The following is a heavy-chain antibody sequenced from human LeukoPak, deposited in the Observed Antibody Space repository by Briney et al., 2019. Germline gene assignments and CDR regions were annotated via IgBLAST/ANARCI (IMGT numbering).Heavy chain of an antibody. CDR3: ARILDSAWGELGY. V-gene: IGHV3-7*01. CDR2: INQGARET. Sequence: GGSLRLSCEAYGFSFGTFWMSWVRQAPGKGLEWVANINQGARETNYVDSVKGRFTISRDNSKNTLYLQMNSLRAEDTAVYYCARILDSAWGELGYWGQGTLVTVSS. J-gene: IGHJ4*02. CDR1: GFSFGTFW. D-gene: IGHD6-19*01.